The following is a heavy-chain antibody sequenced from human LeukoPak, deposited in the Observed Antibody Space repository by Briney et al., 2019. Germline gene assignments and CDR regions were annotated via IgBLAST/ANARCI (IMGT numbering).Heavy chain of an antibody. J-gene: IGHJ4*02. CDR1: GGSISSYY. Sequence: PSETLSLTCTVSGGSISSYYWSWIRQPPGKGLEWIGYIYYSGSTNYNPSLKSRVTISVDTSKNQFSLKLSSVTAADTAVYYCARVGGATSAVFDYWGQGTLVTVSS. CDR3: ARVGGATSAVFDY. D-gene: IGHD1-26*01. V-gene: IGHV4-59*08. CDR2: IYYSGST.